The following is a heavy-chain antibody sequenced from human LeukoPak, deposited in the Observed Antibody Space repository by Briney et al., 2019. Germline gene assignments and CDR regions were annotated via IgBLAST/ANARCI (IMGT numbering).Heavy chain of an antibody. J-gene: IGHJ4*02. D-gene: IGHD3-16*02. CDR3: ANDLAGTITFGGVIVPCY. V-gene: IGHV3-23*01. Sequence: GGSLRLSCAASGFTFSSYAMSWVRQAPGKGLEWVSAISGSGGSTYYADSVKGRFTISRDNSKNTLYLQMNSLRAEDTAVYYCANDLAGTITFGGVIVPCYWGQGTLVTVSS. CDR1: GFTFSSYA. CDR2: ISGSGGST.